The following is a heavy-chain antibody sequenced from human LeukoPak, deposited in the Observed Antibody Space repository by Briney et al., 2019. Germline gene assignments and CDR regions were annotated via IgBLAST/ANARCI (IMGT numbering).Heavy chain of an antibody. CDR3: ARYTTMVQGVIFDY. D-gene: IGHD3-10*01. J-gene: IGHJ4*02. CDR2: IYYSGST. V-gene: IGHV4-59*01. Sequence: SETLSLTCTVSGGSISSYYWSWIRQPPGKGLEWLGYIYYSGSTNYNPSLKGRVTISVDTSKNQFSLKLSSVTAADTAVYYCARYTTMVQGVIFDYWGQGTLVTVSS. CDR1: GGSISSYY.